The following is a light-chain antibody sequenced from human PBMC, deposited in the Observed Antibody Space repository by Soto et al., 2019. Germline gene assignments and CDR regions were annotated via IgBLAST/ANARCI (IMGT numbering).Light chain of an antibody. J-gene: IGKJ4*01. V-gene: IGKV1-12*01. CDR3: QQPSNFPLT. Sequence: DIQMTQSPSSVSASVGDTVTITCRASQGISNWLAWYQQKPEKAPKLLIYAASNLQSGVPSRFSGSGSGTDFTLTISSLQPDDFATYYCQQPSNFPLTFGGGTKVEIK. CDR1: QGISNW. CDR2: AAS.